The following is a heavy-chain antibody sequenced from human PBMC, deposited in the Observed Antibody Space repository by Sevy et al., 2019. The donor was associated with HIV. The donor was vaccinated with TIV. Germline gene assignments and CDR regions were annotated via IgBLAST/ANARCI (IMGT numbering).Heavy chain of an antibody. CDR3: TRDGYNCKDHKFVYYYYGMDV. D-gene: IGHD1-20*01. J-gene: IGHJ6*02. Sequence: GGSLRLSCTASGFTFGDYAMSWFRQAPGKGLEWVGFIRSKAYGGTTEYAASVKGRFTISRDDSKSIAYLQMNSLKTEDTAVYYCTRDGYNCKDHKFVYYYYGMDVWGQGTTVTVSS. CDR1: GFTFGDYA. V-gene: IGHV3-49*03. CDR2: IRSKAYGGTT.